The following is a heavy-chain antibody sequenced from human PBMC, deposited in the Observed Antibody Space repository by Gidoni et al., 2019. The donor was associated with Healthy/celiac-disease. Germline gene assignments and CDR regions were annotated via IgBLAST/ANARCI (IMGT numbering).Heavy chain of an antibody. Sequence: VQLVQSGAGLIQPGGSLRLSFAASGFTVSSTYMSWVRQAPGKGLEWVSVIDSGGSTYYADSVKGRVTISRDNSKNTLYLQMNSQRAEDTAVYDCARDRVVEGYYYDSSGLDYWGQGTLVTVSS. V-gene: IGHV3-53*01. CDR3: ARDRVVEGYYYDSSGLDY. D-gene: IGHD3-22*01. CDR2: IDSGGST. CDR1: GFTVSSTY. J-gene: IGHJ4*02.